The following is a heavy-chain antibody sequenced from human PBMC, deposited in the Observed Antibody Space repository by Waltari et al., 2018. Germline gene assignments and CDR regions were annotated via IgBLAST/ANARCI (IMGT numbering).Heavy chain of an antibody. CDR2: INHSGTT. J-gene: IGHJ4*02. CDR1: GGSFSGYY. Sequence: QVQLQQWGAGLLKPSETLSLTCAVYGGSFSGYYWSWIRQPPGKGLEWIGEINHSGTTDSNPVPKSPVTLSVGPAKNPFSPELSSGTAADTAVYYCARREGIPQRYDFWSGSYTGRFDYWGQGTLVTVSS. D-gene: IGHD3-3*01. V-gene: IGHV4-34*01. CDR3: ARREGIPQRYDFWSGSYTGRFDY.